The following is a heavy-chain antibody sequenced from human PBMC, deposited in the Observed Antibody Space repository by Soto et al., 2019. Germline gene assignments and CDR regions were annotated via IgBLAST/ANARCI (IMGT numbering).Heavy chain of an antibody. CDR1: GFTFSSYG. J-gene: IGHJ4*02. V-gene: IGHV3-30*03. CDR2: ISYDGRNK. D-gene: IGHD3-10*01. CDR3: APWFGAFDY. Sequence: QVQLVETGGGVVQPGRSLRLSCAASGFTFSSYGMHWVRQAPGKGLEWVAVISYDGRNKYYADSVKGRFTISRDNSKNTLYLQMNRLRAEDTAVYYCAPWFGAFDYWGQGTLVTVSS.